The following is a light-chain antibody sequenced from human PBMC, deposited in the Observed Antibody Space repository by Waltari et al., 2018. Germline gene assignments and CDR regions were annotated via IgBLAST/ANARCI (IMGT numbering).Light chain of an antibody. J-gene: IGKJ2*01. CDR3: QQTFSPLPYT. CDR1: QSILTY. V-gene: IGKV1-39*01. CDR2: ASS. Sequence: DIQMTQSPSSLSASVGDTITITCRASQSILTYLNWYQQKPGKAPKLLIYASSSLQNGVPSRCSGSGSVTDFTLTISSLQVEDFATYYCQQTFSPLPYTFGQGTKLDFK.